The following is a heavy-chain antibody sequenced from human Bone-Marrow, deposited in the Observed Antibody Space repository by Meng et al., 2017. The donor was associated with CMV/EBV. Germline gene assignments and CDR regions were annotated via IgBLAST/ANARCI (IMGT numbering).Heavy chain of an antibody. V-gene: IGHV3-33*06. CDR3: AKDYHFWSAYPHYYGLDF. CDR2: IWSDANKK. CDR1: GVTFSSHG. J-gene: IGHJ6*02. Sequence: GESLKISCAASGVTFSSHGMHWVRQAPGKGLEWVAVIWSDANKKSYADSVKGRFTISRDNSKNTLYLQMNSLRPEDTAVYHCAKDYHFWSAYPHYYGLDFWGQGTTVTVSS. D-gene: IGHD3-3*01.